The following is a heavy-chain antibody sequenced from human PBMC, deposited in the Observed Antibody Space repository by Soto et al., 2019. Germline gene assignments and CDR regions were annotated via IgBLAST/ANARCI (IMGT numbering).Heavy chain of an antibody. V-gene: IGHV4-31*03. CDR2: IYYSGST. Sequence: QVHLQESVPGLVKPSQTLSLTCTVSGGSISSGGYYWSWIRQHPGKGLEWIGYIYYSGSTYYNTSLKSRVTISVDTSKNQFSLKLSSVTAADTAVYYCAKMTTVRNYGMDVWVQGITVTVSS. D-gene: IGHD4-17*01. J-gene: IGHJ6*02. CDR3: AKMTTVRNYGMDV. CDR1: GGSISSGGYY.